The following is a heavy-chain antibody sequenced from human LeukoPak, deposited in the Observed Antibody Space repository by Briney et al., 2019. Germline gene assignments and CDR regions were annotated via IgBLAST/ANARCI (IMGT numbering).Heavy chain of an antibody. D-gene: IGHD3-9*01. Sequence: SETLSLTCTVSGGSISSSSYYWGWIRQPPGKGLEWIGSIYYSGSTYYNPSLKSRVTISVDTSKNQFSLKLSSVTAADTAVYYCARGDYDILTGRPPTYYYYGMDVWGQGTTVTVSS. J-gene: IGHJ6*02. CDR2: IYYSGST. CDR1: GGSISSSSYY. CDR3: ARGDYDILTGRPPTYYYYGMDV. V-gene: IGHV4-39*07.